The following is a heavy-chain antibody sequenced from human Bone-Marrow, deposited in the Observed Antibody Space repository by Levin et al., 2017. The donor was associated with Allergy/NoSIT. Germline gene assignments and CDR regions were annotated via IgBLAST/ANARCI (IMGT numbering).Heavy chain of an antibody. CDR1: GYTFSNSA. CDR2: IIVASGAT. V-gene: IGHV1-58*02. J-gene: IGHJ3*01. D-gene: IGHD2-8*01. CDR3: AAELYSRGRCCDFDL. Sequence: KSGESLKISCKASGYTFSNSAMQWVRQGRGEGLEWLGWIIVASGATSYSQNLQGRVTITRDMSTSTVYMELYSLRSEDTAVYYCAAELYSRGRCCDFDLWGQGTMVTVSS.